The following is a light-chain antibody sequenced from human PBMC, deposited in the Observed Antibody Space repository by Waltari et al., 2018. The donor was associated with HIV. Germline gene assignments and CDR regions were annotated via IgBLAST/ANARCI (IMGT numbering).Light chain of an antibody. CDR3: SSYTSTTTPFV. CDR1: SSDVGGSNY. Sequence: QSALTQPASVSGSPGQSITISCTGTSSDVGGSNYVSWYQQHPGKAPKFMIYEVSNRPAGVSNRFSGSKSGNTASLTISGLRAEDEADYYCSSYTSTTTPFVFGTGTKVTVL. CDR2: EVS. V-gene: IGLV2-14*01. J-gene: IGLJ1*01.